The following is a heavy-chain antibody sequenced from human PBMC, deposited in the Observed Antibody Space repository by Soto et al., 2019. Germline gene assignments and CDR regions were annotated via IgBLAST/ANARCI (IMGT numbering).Heavy chain of an antibody. V-gene: IGHV3-30*18. CDR1: GFTFSSYG. J-gene: IGHJ6*02. CDR2: ISYDGSNK. Sequence: GGSLRLSCAASGFTFSSYGMHWVRQAPGKGLEWVAVISYDGSNKYYADSVKGRFTISRDNSKNTLYLQMNSLRAEDTAVYYCAKDRNAYYYGMDVWGQGTTVTVSS. CDR3: AKDRNAYYYGMDV.